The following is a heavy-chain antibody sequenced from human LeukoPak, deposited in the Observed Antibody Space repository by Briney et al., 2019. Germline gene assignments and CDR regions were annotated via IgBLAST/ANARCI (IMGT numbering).Heavy chain of an antibody. CDR2: VRYGGST. CDR1: GGSISSNY. Sequence: PSETLSLTCTVSGGSISSNYWSWIRQPPGKGLEWIGYVRYGGSTNYNPSLKSRVTISVDTSKNQFSLNLSSVTAADTAVYYCARDVTPATVWGQGTLVTVS. CDR3: ARDVTPATV. V-gene: IGHV4-59*01. J-gene: IGHJ4*02. D-gene: IGHD3-16*01.